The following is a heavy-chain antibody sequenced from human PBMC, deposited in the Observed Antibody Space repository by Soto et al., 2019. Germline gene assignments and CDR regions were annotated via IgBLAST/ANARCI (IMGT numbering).Heavy chain of an antibody. CDR2: ITSRGDYT. Sequence: QVQLVESGGGLVKPGGSLRLSCAASGFTFSNYYMSWIRQAPGKGLEWVSYITSRGDYTKYADSVKGRFTISRDNAQNSLYLQMNSLRAEDTAVYYCARENGERRLDYWGQGILVTVSS. V-gene: IGHV3-11*05. D-gene: IGHD1-1*01. CDR1: GFTFSNYY. J-gene: IGHJ4*02. CDR3: ARENGERRLDY.